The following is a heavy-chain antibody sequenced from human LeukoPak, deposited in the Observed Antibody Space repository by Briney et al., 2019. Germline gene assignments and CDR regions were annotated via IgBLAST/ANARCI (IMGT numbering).Heavy chain of an antibody. D-gene: IGHD2-2*01. J-gene: IGHJ4*02. CDR2: IYSGGST. CDR1: GFTVSSKD. V-gene: IGHV3-53*01. CDR3: ARGCSSTSCYGFDY. Sequence: PGGSLRLSCAASGFTVSSKDMSWVRQAPGKGLEWVSVIYSGGSTYYADSVKGRFTISRDNSKNTLYLQMNSLRAEDTAVYYCARGCSSTSCYGFDYWGQGTLVTVSS.